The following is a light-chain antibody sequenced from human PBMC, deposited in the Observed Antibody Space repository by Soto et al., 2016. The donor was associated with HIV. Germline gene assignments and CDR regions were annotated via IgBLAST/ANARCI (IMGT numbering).Light chain of an antibody. CDR2: AAS. CDR3: QQTYNMPPWT. Sequence: DIQMTQSPSSLSAAVKDKVTITCRASRPIDKYLNWYQQKPGKAPKLLIYAASSLQSGVPPRFSGSGSGTDFTLTISNLQPEDVATYFXQQTYNMPPWTFGQGTRVEI. CDR1: RPIDKY. V-gene: IGKV1-39*01. J-gene: IGKJ1*01.